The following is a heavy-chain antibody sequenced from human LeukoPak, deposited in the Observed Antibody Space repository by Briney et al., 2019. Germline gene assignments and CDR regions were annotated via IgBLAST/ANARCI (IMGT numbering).Heavy chain of an antibody. D-gene: IGHD3-3*01. Sequence: SETLSLTCAVYGGSFSGYYWSWIRQPPGKGLEWTGESNHSGSTNYNPSLKSRVTISVDTSKNQFSLKLSSVTAADTAVYYCARRRYDFWSGYRSAFDIWGQGTMVTVSS. CDR2: SNHSGST. CDR3: ARRRYDFWSGYRSAFDI. CDR1: GGSFSGYY. J-gene: IGHJ3*02. V-gene: IGHV4-34*01.